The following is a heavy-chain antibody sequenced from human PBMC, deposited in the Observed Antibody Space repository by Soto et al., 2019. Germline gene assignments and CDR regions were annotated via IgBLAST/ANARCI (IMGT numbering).Heavy chain of an antibody. V-gene: IGHV4-59*08. J-gene: IGHJ6*03. Sequence: SETLSLTCTVSGGSISSYYWSWIRQPPGKGLEWIGYIYYSGSTNYNPSLKSRVAISVDTSKNQFSLKLSSVTAADTAVYYCARRGYYYGSGSYYQGHYYMDVWGKGTTVTVSS. CDR1: GGSISSYY. CDR3: ARRGYYYGSGSYYQGHYYMDV. D-gene: IGHD3-10*01. CDR2: IYYSGST.